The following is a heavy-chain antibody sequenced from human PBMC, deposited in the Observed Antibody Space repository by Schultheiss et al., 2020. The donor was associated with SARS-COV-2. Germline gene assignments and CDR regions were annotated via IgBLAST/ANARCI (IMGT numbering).Heavy chain of an antibody. CDR2: INHSGST. D-gene: IGHD7-27*01. J-gene: IGHJ4*02. CDR3: ACDWGSLSSY. Sequence: SETLSLTCAVYGGSFSGYYWSWIRQPPGKGLEWIGEINHSGSTYYNPSLKSRVTISVDTSKNQFSLKLSSVTAADTAVYYCACDWGSLSSYWGQGTLVTVSS. CDR1: GGSFSGYY. V-gene: IGHV4-34*01.